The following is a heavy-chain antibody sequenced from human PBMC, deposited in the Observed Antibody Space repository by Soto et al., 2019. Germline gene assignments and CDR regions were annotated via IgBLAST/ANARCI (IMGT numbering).Heavy chain of an antibody. J-gene: IGHJ3*02. Sequence: GGSLRLSCAASGLAFSTHWMTWVRQAPGKGLEWVSTILVGGSTHYPDSVKGRFTISRDNSRNTVFLQMNSLTAGDTAVYYCAKATATGGGAFDICGQGTMVTVSS. V-gene: IGHV3-53*01. CDR2: ILVGGST. CDR3: AKATATGGGAFDI. D-gene: IGHD2-8*02. CDR1: GLAFSTHW.